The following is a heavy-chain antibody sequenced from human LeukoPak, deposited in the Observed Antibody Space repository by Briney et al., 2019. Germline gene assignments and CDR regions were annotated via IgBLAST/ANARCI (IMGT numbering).Heavy chain of an antibody. V-gene: IGHV3-30*18. D-gene: IGHD4-23*01. CDR1: GFTFSSYG. Sequence: GRSLRLSCAASGFTFSSYGMHWVRQAPGKGLEWVAVISYDGSNKYYADSVKGRFTISRDNSKNTLYLQMNSLRAEDTAVYYCAKDLEVTPGYWGQGTLVTVSS. J-gene: IGHJ4*02. CDR3: AKDLEVTPGY. CDR2: ISYDGSNK.